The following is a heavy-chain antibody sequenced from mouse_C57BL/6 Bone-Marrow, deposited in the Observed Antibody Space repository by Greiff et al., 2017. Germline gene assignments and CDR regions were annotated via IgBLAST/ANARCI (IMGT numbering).Heavy chain of an antibody. Sequence: QVQLQQPGAELVKPGASVKLSCKASGSTFTSYWMQWVKQRPGQGLEWLGEIDPSDSSTNYTQKVTGKATFTVDTSSSTAYMQLSSLTSEDSAFYYCARNGYGWYFDVWGTGTTVTVSA. CDR1: GSTFTSYW. D-gene: IGHD2-14*01. CDR2: IDPSDSST. J-gene: IGHJ1*03. CDR3: ARNGYGWYFDV. V-gene: IGHV1-50*01.